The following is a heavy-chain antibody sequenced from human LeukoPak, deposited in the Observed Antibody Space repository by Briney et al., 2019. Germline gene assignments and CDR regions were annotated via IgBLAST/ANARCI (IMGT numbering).Heavy chain of an antibody. CDR3: ARYCSSTSCPDRAFDI. D-gene: IGHD2-2*01. Sequence: GASVKVSCKASGYTFTGYYMHWVRQAPGQGLEWMGWINPNSGGTNYARKFQGRVTMTRDTSISTAYMELSRLRSDDTAVYYCARYCSSTSCPDRAFDIWGQGTMVTVSS. J-gene: IGHJ3*02. CDR2: INPNSGGT. V-gene: IGHV1-2*02. CDR1: GYTFTGYY.